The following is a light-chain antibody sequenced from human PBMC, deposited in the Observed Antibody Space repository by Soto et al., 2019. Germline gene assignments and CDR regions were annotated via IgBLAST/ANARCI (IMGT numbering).Light chain of an antibody. J-gene: IGKJ5*01. V-gene: IGKV3-20*01. CDR2: GAS. Sequence: EIVLTPSPGTLSLSPVERATLSCRASQSVSSSLAWYQQKPGQAPRLLISGASSRAAGIPDRFSGSGSGTDFTLTISRLEPEDFALYYCQQYGSSPITFGQGTRLEIK. CDR3: QQYGSSPIT. CDR1: QSVSSS.